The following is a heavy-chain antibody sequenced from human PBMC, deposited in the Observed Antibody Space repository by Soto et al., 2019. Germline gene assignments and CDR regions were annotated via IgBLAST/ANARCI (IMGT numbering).Heavy chain of an antibody. CDR1: GGTISRWD. CDR2: IYYSGIT. J-gene: IGHJ4*02. V-gene: IGHV4-59*08. D-gene: IGHD1-26*01. Sequence: QVQLQESGPGLVKPSETLSLTCPVSGGTISRWDWSWIRKPPGKGLEWIGYIYYSGITNCNPSLKSRVTISVDTSKNQFSLKLSSVTAADTAVYYCARRYGSAIDYWGQGTLVTVSS. CDR3: ARRYGSAIDY.